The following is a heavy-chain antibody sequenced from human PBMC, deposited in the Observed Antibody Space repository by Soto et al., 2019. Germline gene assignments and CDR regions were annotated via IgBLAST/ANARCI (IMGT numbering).Heavy chain of an antibody. V-gene: IGHV1-18*01. J-gene: IGHJ2*01. CDR3: ARDRGSITVIFMRYSCSTHFRRRRSTDL. CDR1: GYTFTNYG. Sequence: ASVKVSCKVSGYTFTNYGINWVRPAPGQGLEWVGWFNPANRNTNYAQKFQDRVSMTTDTSTSTAYMELRSLRSDDTAVHYCARDRGSITVIFMRYSCSTHFRRRRSTDL. D-gene: IGHD3-10*01. CDR2: FNPANRNT.